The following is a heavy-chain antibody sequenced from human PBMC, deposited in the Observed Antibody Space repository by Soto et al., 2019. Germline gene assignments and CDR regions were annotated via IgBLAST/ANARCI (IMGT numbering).Heavy chain of an antibody. J-gene: IGHJ6*02. CDR2: IYWDDDK. CDR3: ARTPGIAAAGTYYYYYYGMDV. Sequence: VNPTQTLTLTCTFSGFSLSTSGVGVGWIRQPPGKALEWLALIYWDDDKRYSPSLKSRLTITKDTSKNQVVLTMTNMDPVDTATYYCARTPGIAAAGTYYYYYYGMDVWGQGTTVTVSS. V-gene: IGHV2-5*02. CDR1: GFSLSTSGVG. D-gene: IGHD6-13*01.